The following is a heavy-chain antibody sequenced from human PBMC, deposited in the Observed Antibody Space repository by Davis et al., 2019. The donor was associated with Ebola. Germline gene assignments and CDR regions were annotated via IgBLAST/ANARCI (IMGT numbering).Heavy chain of an antibody. CDR1: GFSSTTYW. V-gene: IGHV5-51*01. CDR2: IYVDDSDT. Sequence: GESLKISCQDSGFSSTTYWVGWVRQKPGQGLEWMGMIYVDDSDTRYSPSFQGHVTISADRSTNTAYLQWSNLRASDTAIYYCAKLGRSSDYFGRHFDWWGQGTLVTVSS. D-gene: IGHD3-22*01. CDR3: AKLGRSSDYFGRHFDW. J-gene: IGHJ4*02.